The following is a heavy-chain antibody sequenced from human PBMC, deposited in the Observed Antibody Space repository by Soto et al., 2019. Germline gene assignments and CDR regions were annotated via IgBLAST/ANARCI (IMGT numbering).Heavy chain of an antibody. CDR2: INHSGSI. Sequence: QVQLQQWGAGLLKPSETLSLTCAVYGGSFSGYYWSWIRQPPGKGLEWIGEINHSGSINYNPSLKSRVTISVDTSKNQFSLKLSSVTAADTAVYYCARMREYCSSTSCYGMFDYWGQGTLVTVSS. CDR1: GGSFSGYY. J-gene: IGHJ4*02. D-gene: IGHD2-2*01. V-gene: IGHV4-34*01. CDR3: ARMREYCSSTSCYGMFDY.